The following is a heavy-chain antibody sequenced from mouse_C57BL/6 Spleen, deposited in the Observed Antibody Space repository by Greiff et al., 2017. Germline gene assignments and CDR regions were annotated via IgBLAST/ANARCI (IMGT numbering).Heavy chain of an antibody. D-gene: IGHD1-1*01. CDR3: ARSSYYYGSSYNAMDY. J-gene: IGHJ4*01. CDR1: GYTFTNYW. CDR2: IYPGGGYT. Sequence: QVQLQQSGAELVRPGTSVKMSCKASGYTFTNYWIGWAKQRPGHGLEWIGDIYPGGGYTNYNEKFKGKATLTADKSSSTAYRQFSSLTSEDSAIYYCARSSYYYGSSYNAMDYEGQGTSVTVSS. V-gene: IGHV1-63*01.